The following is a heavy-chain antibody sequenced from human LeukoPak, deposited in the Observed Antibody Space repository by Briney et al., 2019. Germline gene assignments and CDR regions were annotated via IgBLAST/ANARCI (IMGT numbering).Heavy chain of an antibody. V-gene: IGHV3-23*01. CDR1: GFTFSSYG. CDR2: ISGSGGST. CDR3: AKVRGEWFGELLYKYFDY. D-gene: IGHD3-10*01. Sequence: GGSLRLSCAASGFTFSSYGMSWVRQAPGKGLEWVSAISGSGGSTYYADSVKGRFTISRDNSKNTLYLQMNSLRAEDTAVYYCAKVRGEWFGELLYKYFDYWGQGTLVTVSS. J-gene: IGHJ4*02.